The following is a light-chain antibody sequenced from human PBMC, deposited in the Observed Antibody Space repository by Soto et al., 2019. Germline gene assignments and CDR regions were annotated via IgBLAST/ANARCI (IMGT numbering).Light chain of an antibody. Sequence: QLVLTQPASVSGSPGQSITISCTGTSSDVGAYNYVSWYQQHPGKAPKLIIYEVSNRPSGVSNRFSGSKSGNTASLTISGLQAEDEADYYCNSYTSSSTVVFGGGTKLTVL. V-gene: IGLV2-14*01. CDR2: EVS. J-gene: IGLJ2*01. CDR1: SSDVGAYNY. CDR3: NSYTSSSTVV.